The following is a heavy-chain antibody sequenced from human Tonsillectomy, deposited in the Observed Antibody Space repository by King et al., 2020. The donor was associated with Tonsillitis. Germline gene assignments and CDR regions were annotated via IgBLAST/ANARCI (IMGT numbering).Heavy chain of an antibody. CDR3: ARARDITVAGTRQEWFDP. CDR2: ISAYNGNT. J-gene: IGHJ5*02. CDR1: GYTFTSYV. V-gene: IGHV1-18*04. D-gene: IGHD6-19*01. Sequence: QLVQSGAEVKKPGASVKVSCKASGYTFTSYVISWVRQAPGQGLEWMGWISAYNGNTNYAQKLQGSVTMTPDTSTSTAYMDLRSLRSDDTAVYYCARARDITVAGTRQEWFDPWGQGTLVTVSS.